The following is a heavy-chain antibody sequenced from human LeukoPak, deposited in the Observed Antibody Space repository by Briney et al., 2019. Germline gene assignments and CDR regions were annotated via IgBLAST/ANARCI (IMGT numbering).Heavy chain of an antibody. CDR2: ISSSGSTI. D-gene: IGHD3-10*01. J-gene: IGHJ6*02. CDR1: GFTFSSYE. CDR3: ARDSRFTMVRGGDGMDV. V-gene: IGHV3-48*03. Sequence: QPGGSLRLSCAASGFTFSSYEMNWVRQAPGKGLEWVSYISSSGSTIYYADSVKGRFTISRDNAKNSLYLQMNSLRAEDTAVYHCARDSRFTMVRGGDGMDVWGQGTTVTVSS.